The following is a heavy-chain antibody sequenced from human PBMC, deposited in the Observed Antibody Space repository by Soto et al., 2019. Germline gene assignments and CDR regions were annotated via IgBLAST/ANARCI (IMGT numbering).Heavy chain of an antibody. Sequence: SLRLSCAASGFTFSSYGMHWVRQAPGKGLEWVAVISYDGSNKYYADSVKGRFTISRDNSKNTLYLQMNSLRAEDTAVYYCAKELGYCTNGVCYSYYYYGMDVWGQGTTVTVSS. CDR3: AKELGYCTNGVCYSYYYYGMDV. D-gene: IGHD2-8*01. CDR1: GFTFSSYG. J-gene: IGHJ6*02. V-gene: IGHV3-30*18. CDR2: ISYDGSNK.